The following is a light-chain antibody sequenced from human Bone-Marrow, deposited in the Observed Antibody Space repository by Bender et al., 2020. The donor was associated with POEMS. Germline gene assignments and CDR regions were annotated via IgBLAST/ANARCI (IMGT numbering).Light chain of an antibody. J-gene: IGLJ1*01. V-gene: IGLV2-8*01. CDR1: GSDVGGYDY. CDR3: SSYSSTSTPYV. Sequence: QSVLTQPPSASGSPGQSVTISCTGTGSDVGGYDYVSWYQQHPGKAPKLLICEVTKRPSGVPARFSGSKSGNTASLTISGLQAEDEADYYCSSYSSTSTPYVFGTGTKVTVL. CDR2: EVT.